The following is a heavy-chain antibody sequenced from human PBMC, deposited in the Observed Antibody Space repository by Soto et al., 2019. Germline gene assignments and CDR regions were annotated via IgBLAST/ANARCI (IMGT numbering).Heavy chain of an antibody. CDR1: GFTFSNAW. CDR3: TTVRNYEVAPPLY. CDR2: IKSKTDGGTT. D-gene: IGHD1-7*01. Sequence: LRLSCAASGFTFSNAWMSWVRQAPGKGLEWVGRIKSKTDGGTTDYAAPVKGRFTISRDESKNTLYLQMNSLKTEDTAVYYCTTVRNYEVAPPLYWGQGTLVTVPQ. V-gene: IGHV3-15*01. J-gene: IGHJ4*02.